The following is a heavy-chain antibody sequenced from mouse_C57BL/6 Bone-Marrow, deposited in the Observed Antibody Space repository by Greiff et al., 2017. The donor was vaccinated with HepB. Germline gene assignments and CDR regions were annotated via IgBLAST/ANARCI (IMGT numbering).Heavy chain of an antibody. CDR1: GFNIKDYY. CDR2: IDPEDGDT. CDR3: TTYYYGSSPWYFDV. J-gene: IGHJ1*03. Sequence: EVQGVESGAELVRPGASVKLSCTASGFNIKDYYMHWVKQRPEQGLEWIGRIDPEDGDTEYAPKFQGKATMTADTSSNTAALQLSSLTSEDTAVYYCTTYYYGSSPWYFDVWGTGTTVTVSS. D-gene: IGHD1-1*01. V-gene: IGHV14-1*01.